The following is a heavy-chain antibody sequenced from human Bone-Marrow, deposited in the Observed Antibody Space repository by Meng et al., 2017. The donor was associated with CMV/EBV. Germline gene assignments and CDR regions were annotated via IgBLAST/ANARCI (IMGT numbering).Heavy chain of an antibody. D-gene: IGHD5-12*01. CDR1: GGSFSSYY. Sequence: SETLSLTCTVSGGSFSSYYWSWIRQPPGKGLEWIGYIYYSGRTNYNPSLMSRLTMTVDTSKNQFSLKLSSVTAADTAIYYCARGEGIVATTNNWFDPWGQGTLVTVSS. CDR3: ARGEGIVATTNNWFDP. CDR2: IYYSGRT. V-gene: IGHV4-59*01. J-gene: IGHJ5*02.